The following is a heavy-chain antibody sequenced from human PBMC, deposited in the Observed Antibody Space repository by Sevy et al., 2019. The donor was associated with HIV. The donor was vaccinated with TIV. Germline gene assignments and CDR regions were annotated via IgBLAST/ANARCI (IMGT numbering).Heavy chain of an antibody. CDR1: GFTFSSYA. J-gene: IGHJ4*02. Sequence: GGSLRLSCAASGFTFSSYAMSWVRQAPGKGLEWVSAISGSGGSTYYADSVKGRFTISRDNSKNTLYLQMNSLRAEDTAVYYCAKAQYYYDSSGYPIDYRGQGTLVTVSS. V-gene: IGHV3-23*01. CDR2: ISGSGGST. CDR3: AKAQYYYDSSGYPIDY. D-gene: IGHD3-22*01.